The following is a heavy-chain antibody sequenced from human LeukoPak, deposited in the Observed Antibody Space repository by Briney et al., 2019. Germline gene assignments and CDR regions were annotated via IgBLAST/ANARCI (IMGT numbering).Heavy chain of an antibody. CDR1: GFTFTSSA. J-gene: IGHJ4*02. V-gene: IGHV1-58*02. CDR3: AASSSEWELLDY. CDR2: IVVGSGNT. D-gene: IGHD1-26*01. Sequence: GTSVKLSCKASGFTFTSSAMQWVRQARGQRLEWIGWIVVGSGNTNYAQKFQERVTITRDMSTSTAYMELSSLRSEDTAVYYCAASSSEWELLDYWGQGTLVTVSS.